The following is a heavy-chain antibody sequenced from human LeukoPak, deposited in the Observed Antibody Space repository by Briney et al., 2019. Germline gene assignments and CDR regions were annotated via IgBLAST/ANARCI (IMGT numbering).Heavy chain of an antibody. Sequence: ASVKVSCKASGYTFTDYYMHWVRQAPGQGLEWMGWINPNSGGTNYAQKFQGRVTMTRDTSITTAYMELSRLTSDDTAVYYCARDRYYYDSSGYSCAFDIWGQGTMVTVSS. D-gene: IGHD3-22*01. V-gene: IGHV1-2*02. J-gene: IGHJ3*02. CDR1: GYTFTDYY. CDR3: ARDRYYYDSSGYSCAFDI. CDR2: INPNSGGT.